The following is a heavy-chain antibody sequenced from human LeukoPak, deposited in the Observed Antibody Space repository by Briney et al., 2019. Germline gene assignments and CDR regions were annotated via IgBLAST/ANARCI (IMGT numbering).Heavy chain of an antibody. CDR2: VYSGGLT. V-gene: IGHV3-66*01. Sequence: GGSLRLSCAASGFIVSDNYMSWVRQAPGKGLEWVSTVYSGGLTFYADPVKGRFTISRDDSKNTLYLQMSSLRAEDTAVYYCVRDRWPGLGDFWGQGTTVTVSS. D-gene: IGHD6-19*01. CDR1: GFIVSDNY. J-gene: IGHJ6*02. CDR3: VRDRWPGLGDF.